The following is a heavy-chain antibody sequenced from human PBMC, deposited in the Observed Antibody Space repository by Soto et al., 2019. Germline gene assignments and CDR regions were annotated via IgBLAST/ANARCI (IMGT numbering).Heavy chain of an antibody. J-gene: IGHJ6*02. CDR2: ISGYNGDA. CDR1: GFTFTRYG. Sequence: EASVKVSCKASGFTFTRYGSSWVRQAPGQGLEWMGWISGYNGDANYAQRFQGRVSMTIDTSTTTAYMELRTLTPDDTAVYYCAKNGQPPYYYYGLDVWGQGTTVTVSS. CDR3: AKNGQPPYYYYGLDV. V-gene: IGHV1-18*01. D-gene: IGHD2-8*01.